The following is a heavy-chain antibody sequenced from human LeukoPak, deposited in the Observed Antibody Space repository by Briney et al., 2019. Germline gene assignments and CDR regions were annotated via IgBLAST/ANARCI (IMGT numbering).Heavy chain of an antibody. CDR1: GFTFSNYG. V-gene: IGHV3-23*01. Sequence: GGSLRLSCAASGFTFSNYGMSWVRQAPGKGLEWVSALSGSADRTYYADSVKGWFTISRDNSKNTLFLHINSLRADDTAVYYCAKDRLGAILYFDSWGQGTLVTVSS. D-gene: IGHD1-26*01. J-gene: IGHJ4*02. CDR2: LSGSADRT. CDR3: AKDRLGAILYFDS.